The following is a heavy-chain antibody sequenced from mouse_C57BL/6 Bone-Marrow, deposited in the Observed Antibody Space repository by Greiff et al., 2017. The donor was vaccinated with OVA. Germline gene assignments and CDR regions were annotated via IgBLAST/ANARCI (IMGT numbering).Heavy chain of an antibody. D-gene: IGHD1-1*01. V-gene: IGHV1-64*01. CDR3: ASITTVLDY. CDR1: GYTFTSYW. Sequence: QVQLKQSGAELAKPGASVKLSCKASGYTFTSYWMHWVKQRPGQGLEWIGMIHPNSGSTNYNEKFKSKATLTVDKSSSTAYMQLSSLTSEDSAVYYCASITTVLDYWGQGTTLTVSS. J-gene: IGHJ2*01. CDR2: IHPNSGST.